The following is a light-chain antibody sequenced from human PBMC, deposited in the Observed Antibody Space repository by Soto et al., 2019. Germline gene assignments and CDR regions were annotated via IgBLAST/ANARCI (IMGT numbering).Light chain of an antibody. V-gene: IGLV1-44*01. CDR2: NNS. CDR1: SSNIGSNP. Sequence: QSVLTQPPSASGTPGQRVAMSCSGSSSNIGSNPVNWYQQLPGTAPKLLIYNNSQRPSGVPDRFSGSKSGTSASLASSGLQSEDEADYYCAAWDDSLNGYVFGTGTKVTVL. CDR3: AAWDDSLNGYV. J-gene: IGLJ1*01.